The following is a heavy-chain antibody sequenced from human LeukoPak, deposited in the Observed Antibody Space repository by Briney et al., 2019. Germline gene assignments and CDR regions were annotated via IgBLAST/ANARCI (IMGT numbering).Heavy chain of an antibody. CDR2: ISGSGGST. J-gene: IGHJ4*02. V-gene: IGHV3-23*01. CDR3: AKDGSSSWRYFDY. D-gene: IGHD6-13*01. CDR1: GFTFSSYA. Sequence: GGSLRLSCAASGFTFSSYAMSWVRQAPGKGLEWVSTISGSGGSTYYADSVKGRFTISRDNSKNTLYLQMNSLRAEDTAVYYCAKDGSSSWRYFDYWGQGTLVTVSS.